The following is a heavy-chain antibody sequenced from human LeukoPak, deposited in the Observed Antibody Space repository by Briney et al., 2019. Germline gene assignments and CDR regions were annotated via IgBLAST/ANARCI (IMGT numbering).Heavy chain of an antibody. CDR3: ATKTTVTTWLDY. J-gene: IGHJ4*02. D-gene: IGHD4-11*01. CDR2: ISYDGSNK. V-gene: IGHV3-30-3*01. Sequence: PGRSLRLSCAASGFTFSSYAMHWVRQAPGKGLEWVAVISYDGSNKYYADSVKGRFTISRDNSKNTLYLQVNSLRAEDTAVYYCATKTTVTTWLDYWGQGTLVTVSS. CDR1: GFTFSSYA.